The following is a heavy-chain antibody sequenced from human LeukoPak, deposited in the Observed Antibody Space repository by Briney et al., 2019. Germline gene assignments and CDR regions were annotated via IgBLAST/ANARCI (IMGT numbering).Heavy chain of an antibody. CDR1: GDSISSSPYY. CDR3: ARGGYQQTSTFDF. V-gene: IGHV4-39*07. J-gene: IGHJ4*02. Sequence: PSETLSLTCAVSGDSISSSPYYWVWIRQPPGKGLEWIGGVFYSGTTYYNPSLKSRVTISVDTSRNQFSLQLRSVTAADTAVYYCARGGYQQTSTFDFWGQGTLVTVSS. D-gene: IGHD5-18*01. CDR2: VFYSGTT.